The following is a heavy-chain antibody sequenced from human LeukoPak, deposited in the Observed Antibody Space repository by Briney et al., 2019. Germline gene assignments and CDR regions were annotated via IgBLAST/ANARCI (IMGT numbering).Heavy chain of an antibody. CDR1: GFTFGSYS. CDR3: ARASSRGRFLEWLLNY. CDR2: ISSSSSYI. V-gene: IGHV3-21*01. Sequence: GGSLRLSCAASGFTFGSYSMNWVRQAPGKGLEWVSSISSSSSYIYYADSVKGRFTISRDNAKNSLYLQMNSLRAEDTAVYYCARASSRGRFLEWLLNYWGQGTLVTVSS. D-gene: IGHD3-3*01. J-gene: IGHJ4*02.